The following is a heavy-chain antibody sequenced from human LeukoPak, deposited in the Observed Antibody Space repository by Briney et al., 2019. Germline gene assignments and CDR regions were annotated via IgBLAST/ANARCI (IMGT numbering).Heavy chain of an antibody. CDR3: AKSYCGGDCRSGYYYYMDV. D-gene: IGHD2-21*01. CDR1: GFTFSSYG. V-gene: IGHV3-30*02. Sequence: PGGSLRPSCAASGFTFSSYGMHWVRQAPGKGLEWVAFIRYDGSNKYYADSVKGRFTIPRDNSKNTLYLQMNSLRAEDTAVYYCAKSYCGGDCRSGYYYYMDVWGKGTTVTVSS. CDR2: IRYDGSNK. J-gene: IGHJ6*03.